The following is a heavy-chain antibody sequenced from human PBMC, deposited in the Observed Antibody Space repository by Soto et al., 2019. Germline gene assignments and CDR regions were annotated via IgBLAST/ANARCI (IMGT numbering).Heavy chain of an antibody. Sequence: QVQLVESGGGLVKPGGSLRLSCAASGFDFRDYYMAWIRQTPGKGLEWVSYISMVATATYYADSVKGRFTISRDDASNSLFLQMNTLSVEDTAVYYCVRDRAGSRIFPLNAFDFWGQGTMVTVSS. CDR3: VRDRAGSRIFPLNAFDF. CDR1: GFDFRDYY. D-gene: IGHD3-10*01. J-gene: IGHJ3*01. CDR2: ISMVATAT. V-gene: IGHV3-11*01.